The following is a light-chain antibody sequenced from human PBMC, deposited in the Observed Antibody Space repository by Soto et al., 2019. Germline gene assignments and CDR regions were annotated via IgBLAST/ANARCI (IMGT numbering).Light chain of an antibody. Sequence: EMVLTQSPATLSFSPGERATLSCRASQSISNYLAWYQQKLGQAPILLIYDASNRATAIPARFSGSGSGTDFTLIISSLEPEDFAVYYCQQRSNWPLTFGGGTKVEIK. CDR2: DAS. CDR1: QSISNY. CDR3: QQRSNWPLT. J-gene: IGKJ4*01. V-gene: IGKV3-11*01.